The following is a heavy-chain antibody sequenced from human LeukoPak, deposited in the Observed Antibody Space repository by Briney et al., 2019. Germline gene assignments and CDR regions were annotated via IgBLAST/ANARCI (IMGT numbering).Heavy chain of an antibody. J-gene: IGHJ4*02. CDR2: IYYSGST. Sequence: SETLSLTCTVSGGSISSYYWSWIRQPPGKGLEWIGYIYYSGSTNYNPSLKSRVTISVDTSKNQFSLKLSSVTAADTAVYYCASCTYYGSGSYFFDYWGQGTLVTASS. CDR1: GGSISSYY. D-gene: IGHD3-10*01. V-gene: IGHV4-59*08. CDR3: ASCTYYGSGSYFFDY.